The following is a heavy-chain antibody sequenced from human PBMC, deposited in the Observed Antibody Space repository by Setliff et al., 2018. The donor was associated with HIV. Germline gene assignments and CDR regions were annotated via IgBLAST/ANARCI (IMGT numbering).Heavy chain of an antibody. CDR1: GGSFSGYY. V-gene: IGHV4-34*01. CDR2: INHRGTT. Sequence: SETLSLTCGVYGGSFSGYYWTWIRQPPGKGLEWIGEINHRGTTNSNPSLKRRVTISVDTSKSQFSLELNSVTAADTAVYYCARDQRLSYWGQGTLVTVSS. CDR3: ARDQRLSY. J-gene: IGHJ4*02.